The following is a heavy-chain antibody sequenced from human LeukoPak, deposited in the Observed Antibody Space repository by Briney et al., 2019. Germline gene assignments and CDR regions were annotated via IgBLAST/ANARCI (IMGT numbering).Heavy chain of an antibody. V-gene: IGHV4-4*07. CDR2: IYTSGST. Sequence: IGRIYTSGSTNYNPSLKRRVTMSVDTSKNQFSLKLSSVTAADTAVYYCAREGEASYFDYWGQGTLVTVSS. D-gene: IGHD5-12*01. CDR3: AREGEASYFDY. J-gene: IGHJ4*02.